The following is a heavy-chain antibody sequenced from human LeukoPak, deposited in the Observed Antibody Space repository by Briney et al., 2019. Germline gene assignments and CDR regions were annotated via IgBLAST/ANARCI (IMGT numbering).Heavy chain of an antibody. Sequence: ASVKVSCKSSAYSFTGYGVAWVRQAPGQGLGWMGWISGYSGSTKYAQILQGRVTMTSDTSTSTAYMELRNLRFDDTAVYYCATTVGDYCGGGICYSAVDYWGQGTLVTVSS. CDR1: AYSFTGYG. V-gene: IGHV1-18*01. CDR2: ISGYSGST. J-gene: IGHJ4*02. D-gene: IGHD2-15*01. CDR3: ATTVGDYCGGGICYSAVDY.